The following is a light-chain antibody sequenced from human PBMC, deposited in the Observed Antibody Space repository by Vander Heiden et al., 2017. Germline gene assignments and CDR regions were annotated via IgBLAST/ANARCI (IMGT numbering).Light chain of an antibody. CDR3: QQYGSSPFFT. Sequence: IVLTQFPGTLSLSPGERATLSCRASQSVSSSYLAWYQQKPGQAPRLLIYGASSRATGIPDRFSGSGSGTDFTLTISRLEPEDFAVYYCQQYGSSPFFTFGPGTKVDIK. J-gene: IGKJ3*01. CDR1: QSVSSSY. V-gene: IGKV3-20*01. CDR2: GAS.